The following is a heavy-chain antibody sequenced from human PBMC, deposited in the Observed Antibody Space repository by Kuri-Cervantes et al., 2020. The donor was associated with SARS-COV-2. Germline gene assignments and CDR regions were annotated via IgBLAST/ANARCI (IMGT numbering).Heavy chain of an antibody. V-gene: IGHV1-24*01. J-gene: IGHJ4*02. CDR2: FDPGGVEI. D-gene: IGHD2-21*01. CDR1: GYTLTELS. Sequence: APVKVSCKVSGYTLTELSMHWVRQAPGKGLEWMGGFDPGGVEIIYAQKFQGRVTMTEDTATDKAYMDLGSLRSDDTAVYFCATLGVWDYWGQGTLVTVSS. CDR3: ATLGVWDY.